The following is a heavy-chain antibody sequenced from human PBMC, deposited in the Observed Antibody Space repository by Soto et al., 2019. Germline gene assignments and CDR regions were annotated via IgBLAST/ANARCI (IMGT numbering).Heavy chain of an antibody. CDR1: GFTFSRYG. D-gene: IGHD1-1*01. V-gene: IGHV3-33*01. CDR2: IWYDGSNK. J-gene: IGHJ4*01. CDR3: ARDRVLGGGHQVERLAY. Sequence: QVQLVESGGGVVQPGRSLRLSCAASGFTFSRYGMHWVRQAPGKGLEWVAVIWYDGSNKYYADSVKGRFTISIDNSKNTPHVRMNSLRAEGRAVYYCARDRVLGGGHQVERLAYWGHGTLVTVSP.